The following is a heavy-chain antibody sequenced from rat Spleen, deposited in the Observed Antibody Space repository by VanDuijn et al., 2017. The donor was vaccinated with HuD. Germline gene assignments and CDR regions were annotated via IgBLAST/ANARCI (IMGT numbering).Heavy chain of an antibody. CDR2: LSYDGIST. Sequence: EVQLVESGGGLVQPGRSLKLSCAASGFTFSNYGIHWIRQAPTKGLEWVATLSYDGISTYYRDSVKGRFTISRDNAKSTLYLQMHSLRSEDTATYYCARDYYGYTDYFDYWGQGVMVTVSS. CDR3: ARDYYGYTDYFDY. CDR1: GFTFSNYG. V-gene: IGHV5-19*01. J-gene: IGHJ2*01. D-gene: IGHD1-6*01.